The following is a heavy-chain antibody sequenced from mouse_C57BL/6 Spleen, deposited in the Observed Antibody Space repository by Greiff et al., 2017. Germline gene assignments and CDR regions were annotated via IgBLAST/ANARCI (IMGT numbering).Heavy chain of an antibody. CDR3: SYDGYLIYAMDD. CDR2: INPSNGGT. CDR1: GYTFTSYW. Sequence: QVQLQQPGTELVKPGASVKLSCKASGYTFTSYWMHWVKQRPGQGLEWIGNINPSNGGTNYNEKFKSKATLTVDKSTSTAYMQLSSLTSEDSAVYYCSYDGYLIYAMDDWGQGASVTVSS. D-gene: IGHD2-3*01. J-gene: IGHJ4*01. V-gene: IGHV1-53*01.